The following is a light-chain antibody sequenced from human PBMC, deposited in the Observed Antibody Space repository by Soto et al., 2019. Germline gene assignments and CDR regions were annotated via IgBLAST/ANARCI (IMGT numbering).Light chain of an antibody. CDR3: QQYNNWPWT. J-gene: IGKJ1*01. CDR1: QSVSSSH. V-gene: IGKV3-15*01. CDR2: GAS. Sequence: EIVLTQSPGTLSLSPGERATLSCRASQSVSSSHLAWYQQKPGQAPRLLIYGASKRATGFPARFSGSGSGTDFTLTISSLQSEDFAVYYCQQYNNWPWTFGQGTKVDIK.